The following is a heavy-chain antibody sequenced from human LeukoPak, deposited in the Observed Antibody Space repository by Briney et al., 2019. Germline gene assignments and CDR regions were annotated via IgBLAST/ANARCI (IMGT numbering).Heavy chain of an antibody. V-gene: IGHV1-18*01. CDR3: ARERGGIAVAGTLIWFDP. CDR2: ISAYNGNT. J-gene: IGHJ5*02. CDR1: GYTFNTYG. D-gene: IGHD6-19*01. Sequence: ASVKVSCKASGYTFNTYGISWVRQAPGQGLECMGWISAYNGNTNYAQKFQGRVTMTTDTSTSTAYMELRSLRSDDTAVYYCARERGGIAVAGTLIWFDPWGQGTLVTVSS.